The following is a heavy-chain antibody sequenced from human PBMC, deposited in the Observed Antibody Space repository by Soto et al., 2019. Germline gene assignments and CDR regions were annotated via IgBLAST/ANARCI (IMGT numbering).Heavy chain of an antibody. CDR2: SIGGGGDT. J-gene: IGHJ5*02. D-gene: IGHD6-19*01. Sequence: EMQLLESGGGLVQTGESLRLSCTASGFTFSNYAMSWVRQAPGKGPEWVSSIGGGGDTYYTDAVKGRFTVSRDDPKSTLYLQMNSLRAEETARYYCARDAVPRNGAWDWFDPWGQGTLVSVAS. V-gene: IGHV3-23*01. CDR3: ARDAVPRNGAWDWFDP. CDR1: GFTFSNYA.